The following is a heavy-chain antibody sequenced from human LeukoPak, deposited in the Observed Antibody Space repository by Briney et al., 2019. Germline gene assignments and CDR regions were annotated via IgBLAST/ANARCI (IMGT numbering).Heavy chain of an antibody. V-gene: IGHV1-2*02. D-gene: IGHD3-22*01. CDR2: INPNSGGT. J-gene: IGHJ4*02. CDR3: ARAHLDRLTDY. Sequence: GASVKVTCKASGYTFTGYYMHWVRQAPGQGLEWMGWINPNSGGTNYAQKFQGRVTMTRDTSISTADMELSRLRSDDAAVYYCARAHLDRLTDYWGQGTLVTVSS. CDR1: GYTFTGYY.